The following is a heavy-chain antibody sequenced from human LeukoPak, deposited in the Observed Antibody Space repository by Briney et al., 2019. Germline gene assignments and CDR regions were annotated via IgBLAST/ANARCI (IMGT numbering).Heavy chain of an antibody. CDR2: IYYSGST. J-gene: IGHJ5*02. CDR1: GGSISSGGYY. CDR3: ARDGSSDDNWFDH. Sequence: PSETLSLTCTVSGGSISSGGYYWSWIRQHPGKGLEWIGYIYYSGSTYYNPSLKSRVTISVDTSKNQFSLKLSSVTAADTAVYYCARDGSSDDNWFDHWGQGTLVTVSS. D-gene: IGHD2-2*01. V-gene: IGHV4-31*03.